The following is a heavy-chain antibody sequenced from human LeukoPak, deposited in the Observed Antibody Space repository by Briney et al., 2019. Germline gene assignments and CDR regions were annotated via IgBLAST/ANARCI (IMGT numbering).Heavy chain of an antibody. Sequence: GGSLRLSCAASGFTFSSYAMSWVRQAPGKGLEWVSGFSVSDATTYYADSVKGRFTITRDNSKNTLYLQMNSLRAEDTAVYYCASHLVVGATAHDYWGQGTLVTVSS. V-gene: IGHV3-23*01. CDR1: GFTFSSYA. CDR2: FSVSDATT. CDR3: ASHLVVGATAHDY. D-gene: IGHD1-26*01. J-gene: IGHJ4*02.